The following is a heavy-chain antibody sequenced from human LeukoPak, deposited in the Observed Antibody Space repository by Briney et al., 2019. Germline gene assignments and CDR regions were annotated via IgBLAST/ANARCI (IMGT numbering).Heavy chain of an antibody. D-gene: IGHD1-7*01. CDR2: MNTKSGNT. Sequence: ASVKVSSKASGYTFTSYDINWVRQATGQGLEWMGWMNTKSGNTGYAQKFPGRVTLTRNTSISTAYIERSSLRSEDTALYYFERTPLYNWNYIYWGEGPLVTLSS. CDR3: ERTPLYNWNYIY. J-gene: IGHJ4*02. CDR1: GYTFTSYD. V-gene: IGHV1-8*01.